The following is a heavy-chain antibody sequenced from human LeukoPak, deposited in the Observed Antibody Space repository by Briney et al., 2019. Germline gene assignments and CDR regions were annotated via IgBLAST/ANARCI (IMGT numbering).Heavy chain of an antibody. D-gene: IGHD3-10*01. V-gene: IGHV4-59*01. CDR2: IYYSGST. J-gene: IGHJ3*02. Sequence: SETLSLTCTVSGGSISSYYWSWIRRPPGKRREGIGYIYYSGSTNYNPSLKRRVTISVDTSKNQFSLKLSSVTAADTAVYYCARVEWFGESDDAFDIWGQGTMVTVSS. CDR3: ARVEWFGESDDAFDI. CDR1: GGSISSYY.